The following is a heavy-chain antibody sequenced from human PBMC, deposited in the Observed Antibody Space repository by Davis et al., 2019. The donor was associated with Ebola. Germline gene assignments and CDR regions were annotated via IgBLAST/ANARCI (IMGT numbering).Heavy chain of an antibody. J-gene: IGHJ3*02. Sequence: AASVKVSCKASGYSFTSYFITWVRQAPGQGLEWMGWISAYNGNTAYAQILQGRVTMTTDTSTGTAYMELRSLRSDDTAVYFCARTSIVGTTTTASDIWGQGTMVTVSS. CDR2: ISAYNGNT. CDR3: ARTSIVGTTTTASDI. D-gene: IGHD1-26*01. CDR1: GYSFTSYF. V-gene: IGHV1-18*01.